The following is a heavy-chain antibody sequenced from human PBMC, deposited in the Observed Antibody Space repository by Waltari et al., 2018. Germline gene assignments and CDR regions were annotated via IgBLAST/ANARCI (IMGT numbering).Heavy chain of an antibody. V-gene: IGHV3-30*18. Sequence: QVPLVESGGGVVQPGRSLRLSCAASGFTFSSYGMHWVRQAPGKGLEWVAVRSYDGSNKYYADSVKGRFTIPRDNSKNTLDLQMNSLRAEDTAVYYCAKDQGSLLWFGELFSGVDPWGQGTLVTVSS. J-gene: IGHJ5*02. CDR1: GFTFSSYG. CDR2: RSYDGSNK. D-gene: IGHD3-10*01. CDR3: AKDQGSLLWFGELFSGVDP.